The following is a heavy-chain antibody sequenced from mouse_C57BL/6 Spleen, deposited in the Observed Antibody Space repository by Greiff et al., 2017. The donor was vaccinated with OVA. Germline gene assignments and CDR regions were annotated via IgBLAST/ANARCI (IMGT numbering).Heavy chain of an antibody. CDR3: ASSPIYYGNLAWFAY. J-gene: IGHJ3*01. CDR1: GYTFTSYW. D-gene: IGHD2-1*01. Sequence: QVQLQQSGAELAKPGASVKLSCKASGYTFTSYWMHWVKQRPGQGLEWIGYINPSSGYTKYNQKFKDKATLTADKSSSTAYMQLSSLTYEDSAVYYCASSPIYYGNLAWFAYWGQGTLVTVSA. V-gene: IGHV1-7*01. CDR2: INPSSGYT.